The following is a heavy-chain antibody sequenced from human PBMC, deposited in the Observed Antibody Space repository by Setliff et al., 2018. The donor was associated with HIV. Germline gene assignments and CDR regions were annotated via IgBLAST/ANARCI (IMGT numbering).Heavy chain of an antibody. J-gene: IGHJ6*03. CDR1: KLTFHGYA. V-gene: IGHV3-23*01. CDR2: IGGSGAVT. CDR3: VKDGSLAGRYYHYMDV. Sequence: GGSLRLSCADPKLTFHGYAVSWVRQVPGKGLEWVSSIGGSGAVTYYAASVKGRFTISRDNARKSLYLQMNSLTTEDTALYYCVKDGSLAGRYYHYMDVWGKGTTVTVSS. D-gene: IGHD6-19*01.